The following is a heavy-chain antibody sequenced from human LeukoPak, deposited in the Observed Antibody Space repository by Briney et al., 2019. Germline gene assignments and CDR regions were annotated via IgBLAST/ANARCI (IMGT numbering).Heavy chain of an antibody. CDR1: GYTFTVYY. CDR2: INPNSGGT. Sequence: ASVKVSFKASGYTFTVYYMHWVRQAPGQGLEWMGWINPNSGGTNYAQKFQGRVTMTRDTSISTAYMELSRLRSDDTAVYYCAREAIAAAGILDYWGQGTLVTVSS. D-gene: IGHD6-13*01. V-gene: IGHV1-2*02. CDR3: AREAIAAAGILDY. J-gene: IGHJ4*02.